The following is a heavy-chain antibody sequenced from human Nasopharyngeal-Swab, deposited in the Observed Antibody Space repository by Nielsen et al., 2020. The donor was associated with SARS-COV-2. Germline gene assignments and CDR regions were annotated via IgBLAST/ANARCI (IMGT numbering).Heavy chain of an antibody. CDR3: ARVPGYSYGPGYGY. V-gene: IGHV1-18*04. D-gene: IGHD5-18*01. J-gene: IGHJ4*02. CDR1: GYAFTSYG. Sequence: VKVSCKASGYAFTSYGISWVRQAPGQGLEWMGWISAYNGNTNYAQKLQGRVTMTTDTSTSTAYMELRSLRSDDTAVYYCARVPGYSYGPGYGYWGQGTLVTVSS. CDR2: ISAYNGNT.